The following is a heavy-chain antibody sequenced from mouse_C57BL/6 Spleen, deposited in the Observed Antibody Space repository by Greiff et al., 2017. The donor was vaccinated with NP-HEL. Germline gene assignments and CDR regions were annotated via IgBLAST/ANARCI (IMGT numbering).Heavy chain of an antibody. D-gene: IGHD2-3*01. CDR3: ARDGYYGAWFAY. CDR2: IYPRSGNT. V-gene: IGHV1-81*01. J-gene: IGHJ4*01. Sequence: QVQLQQSGAELARPGASVKLSCKASGYTFTSYGISWVKQRTGQGLEWIGEIYPRSGNTYYNEKFKGKATLTADKSSSTAYMELRSLTSEDSAVXFCARDGYYGAWFAYWGQGTSVTVSS. CDR1: GYTFTSYG.